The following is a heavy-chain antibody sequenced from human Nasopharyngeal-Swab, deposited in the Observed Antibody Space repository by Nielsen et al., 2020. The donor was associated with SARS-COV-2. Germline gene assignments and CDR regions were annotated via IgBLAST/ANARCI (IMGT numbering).Heavy chain of an antibody. CDR3: ARIPFAADYYYYGMDV. J-gene: IGHJ6*02. CDR2: IDWDDDK. CDR1: GFSLSTSGMC. V-gene: IGHV2-70*11. D-gene: IGHD6-13*01. Sequence: SGPPLVKPTQTLTLTCTFSGFSLSTSGMCVSWIRQPPGKDLEWLARIDWDDDKYYSTSLKTRLTISKDTSKNQVVLTLTNMDPVDTATYYCARIPFAADYYYYGMDVWGQGTTVTVSS.